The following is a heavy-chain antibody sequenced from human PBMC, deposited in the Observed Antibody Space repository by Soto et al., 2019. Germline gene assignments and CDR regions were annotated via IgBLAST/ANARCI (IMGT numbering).Heavy chain of an antibody. V-gene: IGHV4-59*01. CDR3: ARAQKGTGPFGEYDYGMDV. Sequence: QVQLQESGPGLVKPSETLSLTCTVSGGSISSYYWSWIRQPPGKGLEWIGYISYSESTNYNPSLRSRVTISVDTSKNQFSLKLSSVTAADTAVYYCARAQKGTGPFGEYDYGMDVWGQGTTVTVSS. D-gene: IGHD3-16*01. J-gene: IGHJ6*02. CDR2: ISYSEST. CDR1: GGSISSYY.